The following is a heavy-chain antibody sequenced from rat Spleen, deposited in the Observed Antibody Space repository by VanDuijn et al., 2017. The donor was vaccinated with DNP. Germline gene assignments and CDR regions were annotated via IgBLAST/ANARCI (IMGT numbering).Heavy chain of an antibody. CDR2: INTGSGST. V-gene: IGHV1-43*01. D-gene: IGHD4-3*01. J-gene: IGHJ2*01. CDR3: AKNSGYYFDY. Sequence: QVQLQQSGAELAKPGSSVKISCKASGYTFTTYYIGWIKQTTRQGLEFIGYINTGSGSTNYNEKFKGKATLTVDKSSSTAFMQLSSLTPDDSAVYYCAKNSGYYFDYWGQGVMVTVSS. CDR1: GYTFTTYY.